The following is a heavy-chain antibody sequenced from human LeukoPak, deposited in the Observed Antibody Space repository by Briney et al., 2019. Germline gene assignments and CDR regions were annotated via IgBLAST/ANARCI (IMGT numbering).Heavy chain of an antibody. CDR3: ARDGIVGSPLFKFDY. V-gene: IGHV3-48*03. CDR2: ISSRGITI. D-gene: IGHD1-26*01. J-gene: IGHJ4*02. Sequence: GGSLRLSCAASGFTFSSYEMNWVRQAPGKGLEWVSYISSRGITIYYADSVKGRFTISRDNAKNSLSLQMSSLRAEDTAVYYCARDGIVGSPLFKFDYWGQGTLVTVSS. CDR1: GFTFSSYE.